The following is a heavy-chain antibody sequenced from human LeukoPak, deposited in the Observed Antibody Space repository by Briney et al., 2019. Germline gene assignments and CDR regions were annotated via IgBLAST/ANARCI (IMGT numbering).Heavy chain of an antibody. V-gene: IGHV3-53*01. Sequence: GGSLRLSCAASGFTVSSNYMSWVRQAPGKGLEWVSVIFSDGSTYYADSVKGRFTISRDNSKNTLYLQMNNLRAEDTVVYYCARVPYDRYYYFYMDVWGKGTTVTISS. CDR1: GFTVSSNY. D-gene: IGHD3-22*01. CDR2: IFSDGST. CDR3: ARVPYDRYYYFYMDV. J-gene: IGHJ6*03.